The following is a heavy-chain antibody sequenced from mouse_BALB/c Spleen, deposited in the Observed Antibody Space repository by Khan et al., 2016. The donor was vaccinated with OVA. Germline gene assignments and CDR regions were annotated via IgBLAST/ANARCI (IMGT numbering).Heavy chain of an antibody. Sequence: EVELVESGGGLVQPGGSRKLSCAASGFTFSSYGMHWVRQAPEKGLEWVAYISGDSSTIYYTDLVKGRFTISRDNPKHTLFLQMNSLISEDTAMYYCATSYYYGYYFDYWGPGTTLTVSS. CDR2: ISGDSSTI. J-gene: IGHJ2*01. V-gene: IGHV5-17*02. CDR3: ATSYYYGYYFDY. D-gene: IGHD1-1*01. CDR1: GFTFSSYG.